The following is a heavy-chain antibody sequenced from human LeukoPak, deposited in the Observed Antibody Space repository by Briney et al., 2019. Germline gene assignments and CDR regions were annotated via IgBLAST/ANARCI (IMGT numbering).Heavy chain of an antibody. V-gene: IGHV5-51*01. D-gene: IGHD3-10*01. Sequence: GESLKISCKGSGYSFTTYWIGWVRQMPGKGLEWMGIIYPGDSDIRYSPSFQDQVTISADKSISTAYLQWSSLKASDTAMYYCARQFGLRGILAANHYFDYWGQGTLVTVSS. CDR2: IYPGDSDI. CDR1: GYSFTTYW. CDR3: ARQFGLRGILAANHYFDY. J-gene: IGHJ4*02.